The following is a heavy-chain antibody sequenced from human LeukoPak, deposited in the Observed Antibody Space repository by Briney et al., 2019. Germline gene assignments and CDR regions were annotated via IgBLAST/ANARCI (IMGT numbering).Heavy chain of an antibody. CDR2: IYSGGST. CDR3: ARDKVVGPTKFDS. V-gene: IGHV3-66*01. CDR1: EFSVGSNY. J-gene: IGHJ5*01. Sequence: GGSLRLSCAASEFSVGSNYMTWVRQAPGKGLEWVSLIYSGGSTYYADSVKGRFTISRDNAKNSLYLHMNSLRAEDTAVYYCARDKVVGPTKFDSWGQGTLVTVSS. D-gene: IGHD1-26*01.